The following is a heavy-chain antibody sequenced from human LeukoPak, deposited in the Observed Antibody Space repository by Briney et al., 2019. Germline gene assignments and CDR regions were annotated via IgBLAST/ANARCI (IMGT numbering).Heavy chain of an antibody. CDR2: ISYDGSNK. V-gene: IGHV3-30*18. CDR3: AKDAPPYYYDSSGYYGDY. D-gene: IGHD3-22*01. Sequence: GRSLRLSCAASGFPFSSYGMHWVRQAPGKGLEWVAVISYDGSNKYYADSVKGRFTISRDNSKNTLYLQMNSLRAEDTAVYYCAKDAPPYYYDSSGYYGDYWGQGTLVTVSS. CDR1: GFPFSSYG. J-gene: IGHJ4*02.